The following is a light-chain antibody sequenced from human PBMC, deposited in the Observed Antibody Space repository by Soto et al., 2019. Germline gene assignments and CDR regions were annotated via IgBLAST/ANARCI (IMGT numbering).Light chain of an antibody. V-gene: IGKV3D-15*01. J-gene: IGKJ2*01. CDR1: QSVSSN. CDR3: QQYNNWPPLYT. CDR2: GAS. Sequence: EIVMTQSPATLSVSPGERATLSCRASQSVSSNLAWYQQKPGQAPRLLIYGASTRATGIPARFSGSGSGPEFTLNISSLQSEDFAVYYCQQYNNWPPLYTFGQGTKLEIK.